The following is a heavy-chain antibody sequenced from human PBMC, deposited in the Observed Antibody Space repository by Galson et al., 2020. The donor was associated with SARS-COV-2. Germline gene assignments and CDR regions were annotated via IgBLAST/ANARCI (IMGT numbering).Heavy chain of an antibody. CDR3: LMETMDGHAYDI. J-gene: IGHJ3*02. CDR1: GFTFRNYG. Sequence: GGSLRLSCAASGFTFRNYGMHWVRQAPGKGLEWVAVIWYDGSNKYYADSVKGRFTISRDNSKNMLYLQMNSLSAEDTALYHCLMETMDGHAYDIWGQGTMVTVSS. V-gene: IGHV3-33*01. CDR2: IWYDGSNK. D-gene: IGHD2-8*01.